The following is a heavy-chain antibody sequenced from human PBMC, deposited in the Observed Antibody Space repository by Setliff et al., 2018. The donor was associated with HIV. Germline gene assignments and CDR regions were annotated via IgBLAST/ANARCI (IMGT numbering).Heavy chain of an antibody. CDR2: IYHRGST. D-gene: IGHD4-17*01. CDR1: GASITTDTYY. V-gene: IGHV4-39*02. J-gene: IGHJ4*02. Sequence: ETLSLTCTVSGASITTDTYYWAWIRQPPGKGLEWIGSIYHRGSTHHNPSLKSRVTFSVDTSNNQISLRLSSVTAADTAMYYCVRDDYGYNGKGFDYWGPGTLVTVSS. CDR3: VRDDYGYNGKGFDY.